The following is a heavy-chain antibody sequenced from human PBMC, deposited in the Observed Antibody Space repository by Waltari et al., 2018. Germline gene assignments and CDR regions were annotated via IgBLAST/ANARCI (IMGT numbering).Heavy chain of an antibody. CDR2: IDPHSGGK. J-gene: IGHJ4*02. CDR1: GYSFTGYY. Sequence: QVQLVQSGAEVKKPGASVKVSCKASGYSFTGYYMHWVRQAPGQGLEWMGWIDPHSGGKNYAQKLQGRVTMTRDMSIRTGYMELSRLTSDDTAVYFCTRDGVRAGIVDQWGQGTLVTVSS. D-gene: IGHD3-22*01. V-gene: IGHV1-2*02. CDR3: TRDGVRAGIVDQ.